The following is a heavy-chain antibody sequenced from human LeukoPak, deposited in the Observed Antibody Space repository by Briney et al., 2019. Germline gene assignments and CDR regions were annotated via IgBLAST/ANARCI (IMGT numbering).Heavy chain of an antibody. CDR3: AKGVRLWFAFYFDY. Sequence: GGSLRLSCAASGSNLGNYAMSWFRQAPGKGLEWVSAISGNGYNTYYADSVKGRFTISSESSGNTLSLQMHNLRAEDTAVYYCAKGVRLWFAFYFDYWGQGTLVTVSS. D-gene: IGHD3-10*01. CDR2: ISGNGYNT. V-gene: IGHV3-23*01. CDR1: GSNLGNYA. J-gene: IGHJ4*02.